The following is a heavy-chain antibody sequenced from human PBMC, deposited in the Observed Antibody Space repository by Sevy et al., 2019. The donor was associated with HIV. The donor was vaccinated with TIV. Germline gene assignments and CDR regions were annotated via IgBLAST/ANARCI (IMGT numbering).Heavy chain of an antibody. V-gene: IGHV1-18*01. Sequence: ASVKVSCKASGYTFTSYGISWVRQAPGQGLEWMGWISTFNVNTNNAQKFQGRVTMTTDTSTSTAYMELTSLRSDDTGGYYCARDDCSSLSCHGSLLYWGQGTLGTVSS. J-gene: IGHJ4*02. CDR1: GYTFTSYG. D-gene: IGHD2-2*01. CDR3: ARDDCSSLSCHGSLLY. CDR2: ISTFNVNT.